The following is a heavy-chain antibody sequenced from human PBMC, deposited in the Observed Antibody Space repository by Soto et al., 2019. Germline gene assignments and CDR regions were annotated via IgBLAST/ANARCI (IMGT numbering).Heavy chain of an antibody. J-gene: IGHJ4*02. D-gene: IGHD6-6*01. CDR2: IYWNDDK. Sequence: GPTLVNPTQTLTLTCTFSGFSPSTRAVGEGWISQPPGKALEWLALIYWNDDKHYSASIKNQITITKDPSKNQVVLTMTNMDPVDTATYYCAHLGTSYSSSSYFDYWGQGTLVTVSS. V-gene: IGHV2-5*01. CDR1: GFSPSTRAVG. CDR3: AHLGTSYSSSSYFDY.